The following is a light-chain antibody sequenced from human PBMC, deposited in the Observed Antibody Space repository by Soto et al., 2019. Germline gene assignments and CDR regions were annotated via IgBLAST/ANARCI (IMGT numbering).Light chain of an antibody. CDR1: QGISNY. J-gene: IGKJ1*01. CDR3: QKYNSAPWT. V-gene: IGKV1-27*01. Sequence: DIQMTQSPSSLSASVGDRVTITCRASQGISNYLVWYQQKPGKAPKLLIYAASTLQSGVSSRFSGSGSGTHFTLPISSLQPEDVATYYCQKYNSAPWTFAQGTKVEIK. CDR2: AAS.